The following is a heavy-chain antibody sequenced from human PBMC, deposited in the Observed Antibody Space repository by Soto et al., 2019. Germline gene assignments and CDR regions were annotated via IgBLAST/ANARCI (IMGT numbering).Heavy chain of an antibody. D-gene: IGHD6-13*01. CDR2: INHSGST. Sequence: SETLSLTCAVYGGSFSGYYWSWIRQPPGKGLEWIGEINHSGSTNYNPSLKSRVTISVDTSKNQFSLKLSSVTAADTAVHYCARGRGSSWYLYYYGMDVWGQGTTVTVSS. J-gene: IGHJ6*02. V-gene: IGHV4-34*01. CDR3: ARGRGSSWYLYYYGMDV. CDR1: GGSFSGYY.